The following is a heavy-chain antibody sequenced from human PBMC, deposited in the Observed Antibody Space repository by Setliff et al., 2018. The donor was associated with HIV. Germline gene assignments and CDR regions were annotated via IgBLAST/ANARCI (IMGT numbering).Heavy chain of an antibody. J-gene: IGHJ6*03. CDR3: ARGVYSSGYYNYYYYMDV. D-gene: IGHD3-22*01. V-gene: IGHV7-4-1*02. Sequence: GASVKVSCKASGYTFTSYAMNWVRQAPGQGLEWMGWINTNTGNPTYAQGFTGRFVFSLDTSVSTAYLQISSLKAEDTAVYYCARGVYSSGYYNYYYYMDVWGKGSTVTVSS. CDR1: GYTFTSYA. CDR2: INTNTGNP.